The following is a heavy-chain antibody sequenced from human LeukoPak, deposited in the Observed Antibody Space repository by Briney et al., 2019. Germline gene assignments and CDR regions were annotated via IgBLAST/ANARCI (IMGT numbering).Heavy chain of an antibody. J-gene: IGHJ4*02. Sequence: SETLSLTCTVSGGSISSSSYYWGWIRQPPGKGLEWIGSIYHSGSTYYNPSLKSRVTIAVETSKSQFSLKLSSVTAADKAVYYCARGPTTVTRAFDYWGQGTLVTVSS. V-gene: IGHV4-39*07. CDR2: IYHSGST. CDR3: ARGPTTVTRAFDY. CDR1: GGSISSSSYY. D-gene: IGHD4-17*01.